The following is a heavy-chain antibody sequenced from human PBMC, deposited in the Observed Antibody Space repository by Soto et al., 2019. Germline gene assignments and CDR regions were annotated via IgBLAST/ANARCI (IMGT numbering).Heavy chain of an antibody. CDR3: ARDSNWSSDY. J-gene: IGHJ4*02. V-gene: IGHV3-48*02. CDR2: IKSDSSGT. CDR1: GFTFSGYK. D-gene: IGHD1-1*01. Sequence: EVQLVESGGGLVQPGGSLRLSCAASGFTFSGYKMNWVRQAPGEGLEWISCIKSDSSGTWYADSVKGRFTMSRDNAKNSLYLQMNSLRDEDTAVYFCARDSNWSSDYWGQGTLVAVSS.